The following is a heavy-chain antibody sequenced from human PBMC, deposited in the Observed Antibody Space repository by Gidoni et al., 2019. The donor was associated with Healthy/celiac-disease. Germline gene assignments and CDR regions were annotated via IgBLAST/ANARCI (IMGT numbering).Heavy chain of an antibody. CDR1: GFPFSSYA. CDR2: ISGSGAST. CDR3: AKVGGAVVVTATLDY. Sequence: EVQLLESGGGLVQRGGSLRISCAAYGFPFSSYAMSGVRQAPGKGLEWVSAISGSGASTYYADSVKGRFTISRDNSKNTLYLQMNSPSAEDTAVYYCAKVGGAVVVTATLDYWGQGTLVTVSS. J-gene: IGHJ4*02. V-gene: IGHV3-23*01. D-gene: IGHD2-21*02.